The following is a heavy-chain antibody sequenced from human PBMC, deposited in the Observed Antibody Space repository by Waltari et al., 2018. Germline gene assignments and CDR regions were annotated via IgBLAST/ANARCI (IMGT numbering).Heavy chain of an antibody. J-gene: IGHJ3*02. CDR2: IKQDGSEK. CDR1: GFPFSSYW. D-gene: IGHD3-22*01. V-gene: IGHV3-7*03. CDR3: ARDYHYYDSSGYRGGAFDI. Sequence: EVQLVESGGGLVQPGGSLRLSCAASGFPFSSYWMSWVRQAPGKGLEWVANIKQDGSEKYYVDSVKGRFTISRDNAKNSLYLQMNSLRAEDTAVYYCARDYHYYDSSGYRGGAFDIWGQGTMVTVSS.